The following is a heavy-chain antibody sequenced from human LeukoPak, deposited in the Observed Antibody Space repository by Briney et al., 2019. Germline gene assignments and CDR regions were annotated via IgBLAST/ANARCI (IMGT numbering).Heavy chain of an antibody. CDR1: GDSMSTYY. V-gene: IGHV4-59*01. Sequence: SETLSLTCTVSGDSMSTYYWSWIRQPPGKGLEWTGYIYNSGSTNYNPSLKSRVTISVDTSKNQFSLKLTSVTAADTAVYYCVSVGSRTNVDQWGQGTPVTVSS. CDR2: IYNSGST. J-gene: IGHJ4*02. CDR3: VSVGSRTNVDQ. D-gene: IGHD3-10*01.